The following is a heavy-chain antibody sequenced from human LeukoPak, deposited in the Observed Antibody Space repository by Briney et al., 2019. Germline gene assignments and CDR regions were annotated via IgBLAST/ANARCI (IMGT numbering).Heavy chain of an antibody. CDR2: IYTSGST. V-gene: IGHV4-4*07. Sequence: SETLSLTCTVPGGSISSYYWSWIRQPAGKGLEWIGRIYTSGSTNYNPSLKSRVTMSVDTSKNQFSLKLSSVTVADTAVYYCARHLSGCDHKNDWYFDLCGRGTLVTVSS. J-gene: IGHJ2*01. D-gene: IGHD1-14*01. CDR1: GGSISSYY. CDR3: ARHLSGCDHKNDWYFDL.